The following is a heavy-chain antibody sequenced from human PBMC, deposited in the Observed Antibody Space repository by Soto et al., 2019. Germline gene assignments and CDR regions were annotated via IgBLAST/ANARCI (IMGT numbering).Heavy chain of an antibody. V-gene: IGHV4-59*12. Sequence: SETLSLTCTVSGGSISPYYWSRIRQPPGKGLEWIGYVYYSGNTNYNPSLESRVTMSVDTSKNQFSLTLNSVTAADTATYYCARGGISHWAYFYYMDVWDRGTTVTVSS. CDR1: GGSISPYY. J-gene: IGHJ6*03. D-gene: IGHD2-21*01. CDR2: VYYSGNT. CDR3: ARGGISHWAYFYYMDV.